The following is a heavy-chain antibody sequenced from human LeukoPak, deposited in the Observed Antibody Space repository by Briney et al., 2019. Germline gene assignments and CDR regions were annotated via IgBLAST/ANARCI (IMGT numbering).Heavy chain of an antibody. J-gene: IGHJ4*02. CDR2: IYPSGGST. CDR1: RCILPQYY. D-gene: IGHD6-19*01. Sequence: SVHVSCQACRCILPQYYMHWVGQAPGQAVAGIGIIYPSGGSTSYEQKFQGRVTMSRDTSTSTLYMELSSLRSEDTAVYYCARIYVYRSACYDEDWGQRTLVS. V-gene: IGHV1-46*01. CDR3: ARIYVYRSACYDED.